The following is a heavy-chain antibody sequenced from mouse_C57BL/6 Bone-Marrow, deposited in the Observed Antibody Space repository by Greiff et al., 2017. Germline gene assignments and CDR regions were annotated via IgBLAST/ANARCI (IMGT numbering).Heavy chain of an antibody. D-gene: IGHD1-1*01. CDR1: GFTFSSYT. CDR2: ISGGGGNT. CDR3: AGSYYGSSYKRKSYDVDY. Sequence: EVQRVESGGGLVKPGGSLKLSCAASGFTFSSYTMSWVRQTPEKRLEWVATISGGGGNTYYPDSVKGRFTISRDNAKNTLYLQMSSLRSEDTALYYCAGSYYGSSYKRKSYDVDYWGQGTTLTVSS. J-gene: IGHJ2*01. V-gene: IGHV5-9*01.